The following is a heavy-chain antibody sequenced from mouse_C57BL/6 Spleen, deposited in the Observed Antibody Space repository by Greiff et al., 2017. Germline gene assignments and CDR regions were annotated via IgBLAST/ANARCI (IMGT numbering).Heavy chain of an antibody. V-gene: IGHV7-3*01. CDR3: ARGNYRDYYALDY. Sequence: EVKLMESGGGLVQPGGSLSLSCAASGFTFTAYYMSWVRQPPGKALEWLGFIRNKANGYTTEYSASVKSRFTISRDNDQLILYLQMNALRAEDSATYYCARGNYRDYYALDYWGQGTPVTVSA. J-gene: IGHJ4*01. CDR2: IRNKANGYTT. D-gene: IGHD2-1*01. CDR1: GFTFTAYY.